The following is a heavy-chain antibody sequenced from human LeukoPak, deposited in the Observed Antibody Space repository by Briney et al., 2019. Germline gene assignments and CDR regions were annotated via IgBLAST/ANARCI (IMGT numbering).Heavy chain of an antibody. CDR1: GGSISSSSYY. D-gene: IGHD3-10*01. V-gene: IGHV4-39*07. Sequence: PSETLSLTCTVSGGSISSSSYYWGWIRQPPGKGLEWIGSIYYSGSTYYNPSLKSRVTISVDTSKNQFSLKLSSVTAADTAVFYCARLLWFGGYYFNYWGQGTLVTVSS. J-gene: IGHJ4*02. CDR2: IYYSGST. CDR3: ARLLWFGGYYFNY.